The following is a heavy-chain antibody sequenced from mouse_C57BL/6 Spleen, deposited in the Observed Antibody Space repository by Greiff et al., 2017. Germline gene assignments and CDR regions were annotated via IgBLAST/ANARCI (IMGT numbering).Heavy chain of an antibody. V-gene: IGHV1-69*01. CDR3: ARKGGYDTDY. CDR2: IDPSDSYT. Sequence: QVHVKQPGAELVMPGASVKLSCKASGYTFTSYWMHWVKQRPGQGLEWIGEIDPSDSYTNYNQKFKGKSTLTVDKSSSTAYMQLSSLTSEDSAVYYCARKGGYDTDYWGQGTTLTVSS. CDR1: GYTFTSYW. J-gene: IGHJ2*01. D-gene: IGHD2-2*01.